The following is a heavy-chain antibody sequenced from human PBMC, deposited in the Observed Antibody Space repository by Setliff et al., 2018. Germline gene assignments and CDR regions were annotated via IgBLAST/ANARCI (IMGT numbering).Heavy chain of an antibody. CDR3: ARLVRYCTRTSCQRTPGAEY. D-gene: IGHD2-2*01. CDR1: DYLLTSYG. CDR2: ISPYNGHT. V-gene: IGHV1-18*01. J-gene: IGHJ4*02. Sequence: ASVKVSCKTSDYLLTSYGLTWVRQAPGQGLDWMGWISPYNGHTNYAQKFQDRVTMTTETSTKTAYMEVRSLTSDDTAVYYCARLVRYCTRTSCQRTPGAEYWGQGTLVTVSS.